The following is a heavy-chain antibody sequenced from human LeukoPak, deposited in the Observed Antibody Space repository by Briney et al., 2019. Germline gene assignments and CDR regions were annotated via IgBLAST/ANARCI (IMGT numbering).Heavy chain of an antibody. J-gene: IGHJ4*02. CDR1: GYPFTSYD. CDR2: MNPNSGNT. V-gene: IGHV1-8*03. CDR3: AREGLDY. Sequence: ASVKVSCKASGYPFTSYDINWVRQATGQGLEWMGWMNPNSGNTGYAQKFQGRVSITWSTSISTAYMELSSLTSEDTAVYYCAREGLDYWGQGTLVTVSS.